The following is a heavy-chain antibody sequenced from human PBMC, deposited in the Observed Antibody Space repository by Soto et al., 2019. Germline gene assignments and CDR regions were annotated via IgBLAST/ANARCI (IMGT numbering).Heavy chain of an antibody. Sequence: QVQLVESGGGVVQPGRSLRLSCAASGFTFNNYAMHWVRQAPGKRLEWVAVISYDGINKYYADSVKGRFTISRDTSKNTLSLQMNSMRAEDTAVYYCAKDPRSGRYLMGYFDYWGQGSLVTVPS. J-gene: IGHJ4*02. D-gene: IGHD1-26*01. V-gene: IGHV3-30*18. CDR1: GFTFNNYA. CDR2: ISYDGINK. CDR3: AKDPRSGRYLMGYFDY.